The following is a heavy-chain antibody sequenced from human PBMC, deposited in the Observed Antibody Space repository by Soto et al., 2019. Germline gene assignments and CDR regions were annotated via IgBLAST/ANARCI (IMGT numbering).Heavy chain of an antibody. J-gene: IGHJ4*02. CDR1: GFTFSYG. V-gene: IGHV3-30*18. Sequence: VQLLESGGGLIQPGGSLRLSCAASGFTFSYGIHWLRQAPGKGLEWVAYISYDSSNKFYGDSVKGRFTISRDNSKNTQFLQMNRLRAEVTAVYYCAKLVIGYCSGNTCDDYWGQGTLVAVSS. D-gene: IGHD2-15*01. CDR3: AKLVIGYCSGNTCDDY. CDR2: ISYDSSNK.